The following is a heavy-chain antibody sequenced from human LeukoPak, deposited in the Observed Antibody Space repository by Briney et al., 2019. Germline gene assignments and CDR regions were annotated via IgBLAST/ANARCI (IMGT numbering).Heavy chain of an antibody. V-gene: IGHV3-48*01. J-gene: IGHJ6*03. CDR2: ISSSSSTI. CDR1: GFAFSSYS. Sequence: GGSLRLSCAASGFAFSSYSMNWVRQAPGKGVEWVSYISSSSSTIYYADSVKGRFTISRDNAKNSLYLQMNSLRAKETAVYYCAKDRRGDYYYYMDVWGNRTTVTVSS. D-gene: IGHD5-24*01. CDR3: AKDRRGDYYYYMDV.